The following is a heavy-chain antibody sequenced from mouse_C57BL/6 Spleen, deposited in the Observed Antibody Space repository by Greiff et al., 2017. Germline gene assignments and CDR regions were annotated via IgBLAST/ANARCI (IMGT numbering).Heavy chain of an antibody. CDR2: INPSSGYT. CDR1: GYTFTSYW. Sequence: QVQLQQSGAELAKPGASVKLSCKASGYTFTSYWMHWVKQRPGQGLEWIGYINPSSGYTKYNQKFKDKDTLTADKSSSTAYMQLSSLKYEDSAGYYWARIAEEYYFDYWGQGTTLTVSS. J-gene: IGHJ2*01. CDR3: ARIAEEYYFDY. V-gene: IGHV1-7*01.